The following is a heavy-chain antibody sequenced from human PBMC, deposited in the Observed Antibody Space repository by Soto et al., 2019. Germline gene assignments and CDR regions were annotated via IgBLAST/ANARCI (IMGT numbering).Heavy chain of an antibody. CDR3: VSTLGYCSSNSCSRTPDEDYGMDV. CDR1: GLTVKNYG. D-gene: IGHD2-2*01. V-gene: IGHV3-30*03. Sequence: GGSIRLGSAACGLTVKNYGVHWARQAPGKGLEWVAIISYDGGYKYYADSVKGRFSISRDNPKSTVFLQMNNLRVEDTALYYCVSTLGYCSSNSCSRTPDEDYGMDVWGQGTTVTVSS. J-gene: IGHJ6*02. CDR2: ISYDGGYK.